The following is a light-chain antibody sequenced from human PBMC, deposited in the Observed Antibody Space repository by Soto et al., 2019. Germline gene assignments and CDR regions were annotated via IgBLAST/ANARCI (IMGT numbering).Light chain of an antibody. CDR2: AAS. J-gene: IGKJ5*01. V-gene: IGKV1-27*01. Sequence: DIQMTQSPSSLSSSVGDIVTMTCLASQDIANYLVWYQQQPGKVPKLLIYAASTLHSGVPSRFSGSGSGTEFTLTINSLQSEDSAVYYCQQHNQWPITFGQGTRLEI. CDR3: QQHNQWPIT. CDR1: QDIANY.